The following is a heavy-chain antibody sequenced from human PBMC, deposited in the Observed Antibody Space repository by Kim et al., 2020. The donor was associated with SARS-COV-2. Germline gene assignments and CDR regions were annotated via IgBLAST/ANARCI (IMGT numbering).Heavy chain of an antibody. Sequence: GESLKISCKGSGYSFTSYWIGWVRQMPGKGLGWMGINYPGDSDTRYSPSFQGQVTISADKSISTAYLQWRSLKASETARYYCASLVTGEYSYGHGWFHPCVQGTLVPVSS. V-gene: IGHV5-51*01. CDR3: ASLVTGEYSYGHGWFHP. CDR1: GYSFTSYW. CDR2: NYPGDSDT. D-gene: IGHD5-18*01. J-gene: IGHJ5*02.